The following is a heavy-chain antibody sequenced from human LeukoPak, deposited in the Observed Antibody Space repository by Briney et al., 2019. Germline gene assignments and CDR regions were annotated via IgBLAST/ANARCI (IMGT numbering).Heavy chain of an antibody. CDR1: GFTFSSYG. D-gene: IGHD4/OR15-4a*01. V-gene: IGHV3-30*02. J-gene: IGHJ4*02. CDR3: ARRAGAYSHPYDY. Sequence: GVSLRLSCAASGFTFSSYGMHWVRQAPGKGLEGVAFIRYDGSNKYYADSVKGRFTIARDNCKNTLYLQINSLRAEDTAVYYCARRAGAYSHPYDYWGQGTLVTVSS. CDR2: IRYDGSNK.